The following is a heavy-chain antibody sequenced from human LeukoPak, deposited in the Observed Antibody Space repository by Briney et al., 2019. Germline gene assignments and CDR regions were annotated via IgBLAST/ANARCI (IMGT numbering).Heavy chain of an antibody. CDR2: ISSSSSYI. D-gene: IGHD2-2*01. V-gene: IGHV3-21*01. J-gene: IGHJ6*02. CDR1: GFTFNNYD. Sequence: GGSLRLSCAASGFTFNNYDMSWVRQAPGEGLEWVSSISSSSSYIYYADSVKGRFTISRDNAKNSLYLQMNSLRAEDTAVYYCARDRDSSTSYFYYGMDVWGQGTTVTVSS. CDR3: ARDRDSSTSYFYYGMDV.